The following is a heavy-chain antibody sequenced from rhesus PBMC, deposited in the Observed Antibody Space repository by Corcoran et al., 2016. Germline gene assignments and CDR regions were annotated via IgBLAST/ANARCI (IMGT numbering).Heavy chain of an antibody. V-gene: IGHV4-165*02. CDR1: GGCISAYY. J-gene: IGHJ5-1*01. CDR3: ARSEYCSSTYCSSHNRFDV. CDR2: SGGSSGST. Sequence: QVQLQESGPGLVKPSETLAHTCAVSGGCISAYYWNWMRHPPGKGLEWIGYSGGSSGSTYYNPSLKSRVTISTDTSKNQFSLKLTSVTAADTAVFYCARSEYCSSTYCSSHNRFDVWGAGVLVTVSS. D-gene: IGHD2-15*01.